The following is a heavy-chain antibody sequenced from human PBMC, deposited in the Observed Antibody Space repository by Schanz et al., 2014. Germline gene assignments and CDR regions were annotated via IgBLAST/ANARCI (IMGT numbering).Heavy chain of an antibody. J-gene: IGHJ4*02. CDR2: IKSRIHGGTT. D-gene: IGHD6-13*01. CDR1: GFTMRNEW. Sequence: EVHLEESGGGLVQPGGSQRLSCAVSGFTMRNEWMSWVRQAPGKGLEWVARIKSRIHGGTTDYAAPVKGRFTISRDDSKHTVYLQMDSLKTEDTALYYCTTAHYSSNYETLDYWGQGTLVTVSS. CDR3: TTAHYSSNYETLDY. V-gene: IGHV3-15*01.